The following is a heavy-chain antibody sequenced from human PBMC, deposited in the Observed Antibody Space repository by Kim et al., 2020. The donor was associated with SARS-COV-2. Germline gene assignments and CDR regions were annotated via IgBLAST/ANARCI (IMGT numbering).Heavy chain of an antibody. Sequence: GGSLRLSCAASGFTFSRYVMSWVRQAPGKGLEWVSGISGSGVDTYYADSVKGRFTISRDNSKNTLNLQMNSLRAEDTAIYYCAKDPEGYSSGWYPYYFQYWGQGTLSTVS. J-gene: IGHJ4*02. D-gene: IGHD3-22*01. CDR2: ISGSGVDT. CDR1: GFTFSRYV. CDR3: AKDPEGYSSGWYPYYFQY. V-gene: IGHV3-23*01.